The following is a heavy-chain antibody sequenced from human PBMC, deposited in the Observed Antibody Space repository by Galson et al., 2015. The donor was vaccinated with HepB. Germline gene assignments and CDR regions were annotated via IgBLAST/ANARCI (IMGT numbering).Heavy chain of an antibody. CDR2: ISYDGRTK. J-gene: IGHJ4*02. CDR1: GFTFSRYG. CDR3: AKDRDQDLVHYFDC. V-gene: IGHV3-30*18. D-gene: IGHD2-2*01. Sequence: SLRLSCAASGFTFSRYGIHWVRQAPGKGLEWVAIISYDGRTKYYADSVKGRFTISRDNSKNTLYLQIDSLRVEDTAVYYCAKDRDQDLVHYFDCWGQGTLVTVSS.